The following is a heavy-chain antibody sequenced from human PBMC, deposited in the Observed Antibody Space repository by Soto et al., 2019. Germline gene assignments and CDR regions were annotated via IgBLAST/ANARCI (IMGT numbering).Heavy chain of an antibody. V-gene: IGHV4-30-2*01. CDR2: IFPSGTT. CDR1: GCPLRGATDS. J-gene: IGHJ4*02. Sequence: SENLSLTCGGSGCPLRGATDSWNWIRQPPGKGLEWIGYIFPSGTTYYNPSLKSRVTISIDVSKNQFSLSLRSLTAADTAVYYCARSREFDYWSQGTLVTVSS. CDR3: ARSREFDY.